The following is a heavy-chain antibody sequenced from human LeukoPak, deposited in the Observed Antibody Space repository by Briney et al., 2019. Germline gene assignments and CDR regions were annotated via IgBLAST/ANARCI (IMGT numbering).Heavy chain of an antibody. D-gene: IGHD3-10*01. CDR3: ARDRVPAAMVGGITMVRGVIYY. CDR2: INPNSGGT. Sequence: GASVKVSCKASGYTFTGYYMHWVRQAPGQGLEWMGWINPNSGGTNYAQKFQGRVTMTRDTSISTAYMELSRLRSDDTAVYYCARDRVPAAMVGGITMVRGVIYYWGQGTLVTVSS. J-gene: IGHJ4*02. V-gene: IGHV1-2*02. CDR1: GYTFTGYY.